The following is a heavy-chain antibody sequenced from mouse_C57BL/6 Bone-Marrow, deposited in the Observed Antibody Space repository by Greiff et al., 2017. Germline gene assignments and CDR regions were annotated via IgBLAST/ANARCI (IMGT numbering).Heavy chain of an antibody. V-gene: IGHV1-82*01. Sequence: VQLQQSGPELVKPGASVKISCTASGYAFSSSWMNWVKQRPGKGLEWIGRIYPGDGDTNYTGKFKGKATLTADNSSSTAYMQLSSLTSEDAAVYFCARKAYYGSRWYFDVWGTGTTVTVSS. CDR3: ARKAYYGSRWYFDV. D-gene: IGHD1-1*01. CDR2: IYPGDGDT. CDR1: GYAFSSSW. J-gene: IGHJ1*03.